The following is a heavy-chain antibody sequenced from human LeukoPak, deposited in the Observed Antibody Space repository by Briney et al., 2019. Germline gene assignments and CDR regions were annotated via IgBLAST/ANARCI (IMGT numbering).Heavy chain of an antibody. Sequence: SETLSLTCTVSGGSISSGDYYWRWLRQPPGKGLEWIGYIYYSGSTYYNPSLKSRVTISVDTSKNQFSLKLSSVTAADTAVYYCARDPLGAQMGVAFDIWGQGTMVTVSS. J-gene: IGHJ3*02. CDR2: IYYSGST. D-gene: IGHD3-16*01. V-gene: IGHV4-30-4*08. CDR1: GGSISSGDYY. CDR3: ARDPLGAQMGVAFDI.